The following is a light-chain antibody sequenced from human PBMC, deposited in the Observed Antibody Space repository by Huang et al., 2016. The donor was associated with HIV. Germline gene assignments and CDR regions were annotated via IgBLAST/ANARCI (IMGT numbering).Light chain of an antibody. Sequence: EIVMTQSPATLSVSPGDRATLSCRASQSVSSNLAWYQQKHGQAPRLLMYGASTRVTGVPARFSGSGSGTEFTLTISSLQSEDFAVYYCQQYDNGPIAFGQGTRLEI. CDR2: GAS. V-gene: IGKV3-15*01. CDR1: QSVSSN. CDR3: QQYDNGPIA. J-gene: IGKJ5*01.